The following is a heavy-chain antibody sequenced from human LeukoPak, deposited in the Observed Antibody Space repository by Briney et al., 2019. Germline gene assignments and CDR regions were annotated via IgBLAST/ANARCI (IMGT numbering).Heavy chain of an antibody. D-gene: IGHD6-13*01. Sequence: GGSLRLSCAASGFTFSSYWMHWVRQAPGKGLVWVSRINSDGSGTSYADSVKGRFTISRDTAKNTLYLQMNSLRAEDTAVYYCARAPSWAAAGTGNWFDPWGQGTLVTVSS. CDR3: ARAPSWAAAGTGNWFDP. CDR1: GFTFSSYW. J-gene: IGHJ5*02. CDR2: INSDGSGT. V-gene: IGHV3-74*01.